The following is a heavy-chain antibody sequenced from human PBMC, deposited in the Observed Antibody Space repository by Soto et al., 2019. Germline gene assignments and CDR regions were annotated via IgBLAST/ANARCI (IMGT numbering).Heavy chain of an antibody. D-gene: IGHD4-17*01. CDR2: IKSKTDGGTT. CDR3: THDYGDYRYYFDY. CDR1: GFTFSYAW. J-gene: IGHJ4*02. Sequence: EVQLVESGGGLVKPGGSLRVSCAASGFTFSYAWMSWVRQAPGKGPEWVGRIKSKTDGGTTDYAAPVKGRFTISRDDSKNTLYLQMNSLKIEDTAVYYCTHDYGDYRYYFDYWGPGTLVTVSS. V-gene: IGHV3-15*01.